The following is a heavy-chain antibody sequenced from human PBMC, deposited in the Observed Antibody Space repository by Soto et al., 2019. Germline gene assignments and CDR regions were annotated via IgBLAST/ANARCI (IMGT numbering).Heavy chain of an antibody. CDR2: INPDGSQT. CDR3: AREPRVLSY. J-gene: IGHJ1*01. Sequence: GGSLRLSGVAFGFTYSDYGMAWFRQVPGKGLGWVAYINPDGSQTFYVDSVRGRVTISRDNAKNSLYLQIRSLRVEDTAIYYCAREPRVLSYWGQGTLVTVSS. V-gene: IGHV3-7*01. CDR1: GFTYSDYG. D-gene: IGHD3-10*01.